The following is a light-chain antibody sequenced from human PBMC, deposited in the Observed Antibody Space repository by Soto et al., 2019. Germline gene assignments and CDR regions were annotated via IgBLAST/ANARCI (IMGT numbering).Light chain of an antibody. CDR2: GES. CDR1: QSVSSN. CDR3: QKYNNWPRT. J-gene: IGKJ1*01. V-gene: IGKV3-15*01. Sequence: EIVMTQSAATLSVSPGERATLSCRASQSVSSNLAWYQQKTGQAPRILIYGESTRATGIPARFSGSGSGTELNLTISRLQSEDFAVYYCQKYNNWPRTCGQGTKVDI.